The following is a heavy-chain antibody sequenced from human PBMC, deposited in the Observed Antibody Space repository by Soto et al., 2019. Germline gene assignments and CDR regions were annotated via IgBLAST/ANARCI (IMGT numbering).Heavy chain of an antibody. CDR2: IYYSGST. Sequence: KTSETLSITCTVSGGSISSYYWSWIRQPPGKGLERIGYIYYSGSTNYNPSLKSRVTISVDTSKNQFSLKLSSVTAADTAVYYCARLPVSAANYGMDVWGHGTTVTVSS. CDR3: ARLPVSAANYGMDV. D-gene: IGHD2-2*01. V-gene: IGHV4-59*01. CDR1: GGSISSYY. J-gene: IGHJ6*02.